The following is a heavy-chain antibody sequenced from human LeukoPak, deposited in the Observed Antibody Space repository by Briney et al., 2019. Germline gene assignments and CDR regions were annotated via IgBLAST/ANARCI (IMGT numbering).Heavy chain of an antibody. D-gene: IGHD1-20*01. Sequence: GRSLRLSCAASGFTFSSYAIYWVRQAPGKGLECVTFISYDGGKKDYADSVKGRFTISRDNSKNTVYLQMNSLRVEDTAVYYCARDGGPNWNGNFYYMDVWGKGTTVTVSS. CDR1: GFTFSSYA. CDR2: ISYDGGKK. CDR3: ARDGGPNWNGNFYYMDV. V-gene: IGHV3-30*04. J-gene: IGHJ6*03.